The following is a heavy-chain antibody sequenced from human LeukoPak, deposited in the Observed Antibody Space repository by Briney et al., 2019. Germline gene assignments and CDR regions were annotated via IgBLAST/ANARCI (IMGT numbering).Heavy chain of an antibody. CDR3: ARDLTRTTQGMRSMFDP. Sequence: GASVKVSCKASGYTFTSYYMHWVRQAPGQGLEWMGIINPSGGSTSYAQKFQGRVTMTRDMSTSTVYMELSSLRSEDTAVYYCARDLTRTTQGMRSMFDPWGQGTLVTVSS. V-gene: IGHV1-46*01. CDR2: INPSGGST. CDR1: GYTFTSYY. D-gene: IGHD6-13*01. J-gene: IGHJ5*02.